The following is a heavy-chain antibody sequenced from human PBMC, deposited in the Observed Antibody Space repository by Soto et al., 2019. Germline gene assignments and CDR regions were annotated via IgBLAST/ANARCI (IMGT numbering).Heavy chain of an antibody. Sequence: QMQLVQSGPEVKKPGTSVKVSCKASGFTFTSSAVQWVRQARGQRLEWIGWIVVGSGNTNYAQKFQERVIITRDMSTSTAYMELSSLRSEDTAVYYCASEDSSGYYYPDAFDIWGQGTMVTVSS. J-gene: IGHJ3*02. CDR1: GFTFTSSA. CDR2: IVVGSGNT. CDR3: ASEDSSGYYYPDAFDI. V-gene: IGHV1-58*01. D-gene: IGHD3-22*01.